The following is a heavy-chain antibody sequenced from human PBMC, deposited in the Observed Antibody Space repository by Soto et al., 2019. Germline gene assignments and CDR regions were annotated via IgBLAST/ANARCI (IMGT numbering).Heavy chain of an antibody. CDR2: IYPGDSDT. CDR1: GYSFTNYW. Sequence: GESLKISCQVSGYSFTNYWIGWVRQMPGKGLEWMGIIYPGDSDTRYIPSFQGQVTISADKSINTAYLQWSSLKASDTAMYFCARLSTVTTADFYFSMDVWGQGITVTVS. D-gene: IGHD4-17*01. J-gene: IGHJ6*02. CDR3: ARLSTVTTADFYFSMDV. V-gene: IGHV5-51*01.